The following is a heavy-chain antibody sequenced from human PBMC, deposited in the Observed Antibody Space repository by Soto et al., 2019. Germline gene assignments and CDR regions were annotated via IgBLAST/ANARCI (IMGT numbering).Heavy chain of an antibody. Sequence: QLQLQESGPGLVRPSETLSLTCTVSGYSITSDTYYWGWIRQPPGKGLEWMGSIHYSGSTYYNPSLKRQVTISGDTSKYQFSLKLSSVTAADTAVYYCAGQYLTGISRGWFDPWGQGTLVTVSS. CDR2: IHYSGST. CDR3: AGQYLTGISRGWFDP. CDR1: GYSITSDTYY. V-gene: IGHV4-39*01. D-gene: IGHD1-20*01. J-gene: IGHJ5*02.